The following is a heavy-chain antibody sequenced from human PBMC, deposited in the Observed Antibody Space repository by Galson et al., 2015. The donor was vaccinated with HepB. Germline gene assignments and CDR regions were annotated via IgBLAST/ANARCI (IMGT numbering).Heavy chain of an antibody. Sequence: SVKVSCKASGYTFTSYAMHWVRQAPGQRLEWMGWINAGNGNTKYSQKFQGRVTITRDTSASTAYMELSSLRSEDTAVYYCARDGFWGSGSYYNDYYFDSWGQGTLVTVSS. J-gene: IGHJ4*02. V-gene: IGHV1-3*01. CDR2: INAGNGNT. CDR3: ARDGFWGSGSYYNDYYFDS. D-gene: IGHD3-10*01. CDR1: GYTFTSYA.